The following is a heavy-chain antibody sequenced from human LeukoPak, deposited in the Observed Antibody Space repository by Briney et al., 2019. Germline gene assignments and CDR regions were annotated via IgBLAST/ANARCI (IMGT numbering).Heavy chain of an antibody. CDR2: ISSSSSYI. CDR3: AKGIDYGAYPARDAFDI. CDR1: GLKFSSYN. Sequence: PGGSLRLSCVGSGLKFSSYNMNWVRQAPGKGLEWVSSISSSSSYIYYADSVKGRFTISRDNAKNSLYLQMSSLRAEDTALYYCAKGIDYGAYPARDAFDIWGQGTMVTVSS. D-gene: IGHD4-17*01. V-gene: IGHV3-21*04. J-gene: IGHJ3*02.